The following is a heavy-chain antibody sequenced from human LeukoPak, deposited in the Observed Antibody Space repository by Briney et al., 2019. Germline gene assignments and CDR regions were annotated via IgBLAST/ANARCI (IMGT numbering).Heavy chain of an antibody. CDR1: GFTFSSYA. CDR3: ARDGHYYDSSGYYLPGYFDY. Sequence: GRSLRLSCAASGFTFSSYAMHWVRQAPGKGLEWVAVISSDGSNKYYADSVKGRFTISRDNSKNTLYLQMNSLRAEDTAVYYCARDGHYYDSSGYYLPGYFDYWGQGTLVTVSS. CDR2: ISSDGSNK. V-gene: IGHV3-30*04. D-gene: IGHD3-22*01. J-gene: IGHJ4*02.